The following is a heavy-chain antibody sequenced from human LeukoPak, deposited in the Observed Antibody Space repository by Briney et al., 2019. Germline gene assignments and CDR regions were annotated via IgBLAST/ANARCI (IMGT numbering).Heavy chain of an antibody. J-gene: IGHJ4*02. D-gene: IGHD6-19*01. CDR1: GGSISSYY. V-gene: IGHV4-59*01. CDR3: ARRGPIAVAGHFDY. Sequence: PSETLSLTCTVSGGSISSYYWSWIRQPPGKGLEWIGYIYYSGSTNYNPSLKSRVTISVDTSKSQLSLNLDSVTAADTAVYYCARRGPIAVAGHFDYWGQGTLVTVSS. CDR2: IYYSGST.